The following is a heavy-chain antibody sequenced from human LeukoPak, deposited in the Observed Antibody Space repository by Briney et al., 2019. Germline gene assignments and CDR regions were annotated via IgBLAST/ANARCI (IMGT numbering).Heavy chain of an antibody. V-gene: IGHV4-59*01. J-gene: IGHJ4*02. D-gene: IGHD3-3*01. Sequence: SETLSLTCTVSGGSISSYYWSWIRQPPGKGLEWIGYIYYSGNTNYNPSLKSRVTISVDTSKNQFSLKLNSVTAADPAVYYCARDSYYDFWSGYDNWGQGTLVTVSS. CDR3: ARDSYYDFWSGYDN. CDR2: IYYSGNT. CDR1: GGSISSYY.